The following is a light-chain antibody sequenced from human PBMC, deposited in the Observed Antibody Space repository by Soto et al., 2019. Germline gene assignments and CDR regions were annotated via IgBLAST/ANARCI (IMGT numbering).Light chain of an antibody. Sequence: DIVMTQSPDSLAVSLGERATINCKSSQSILYNSNKKNYMAWYQQKPGQPPKLLIYWASTRESGVPDRFSGSVSGTDFTLTISSLQAEDVSVYYCQQYFNTPHFSCGPGTKVDVK. V-gene: IGKV4-1*01. CDR3: QQYFNTPHFS. J-gene: IGKJ3*01. CDR2: WAS. CDR1: QSILYNSNKKNY.